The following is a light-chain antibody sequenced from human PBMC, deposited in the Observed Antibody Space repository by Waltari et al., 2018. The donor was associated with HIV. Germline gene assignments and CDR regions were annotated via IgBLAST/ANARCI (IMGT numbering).Light chain of an antibody. CDR1: DSDFGLYHF. V-gene: IGLV2-14*01. CDR2: DVD. CDR3: ASFTGDNTVI. Sequence: AVTQPASVSGLPGQSTTLSCTGADSDFGLYHFVSWYQHHSGKPPRLILHDVDSRASGVSDRFSCSMSGNTASLTISGLRAEDEGHYYCASFTGDNTVIFGGGTEVTVL. J-gene: IGLJ2*01.